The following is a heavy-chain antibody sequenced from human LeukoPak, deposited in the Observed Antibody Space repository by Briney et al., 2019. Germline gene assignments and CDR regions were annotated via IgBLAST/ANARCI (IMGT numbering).Heavy chain of an antibody. CDR2: INRDGSEE. CDR3: VRDGGVSGYDLLDY. CDR1: GFTFSHYW. D-gene: IGHD5-12*01. Sequence: GGSLRLSCAASGFTFSHYWMTWVRQAPGKGLEWVAQINRDGSEEYYMDSVKARFTISRDNAKNTVFLQMNSLRAEDTAVYYCVRDGGVSGYDLLDYWGQGTLVTVSS. V-gene: IGHV3-7*01. J-gene: IGHJ4*02.